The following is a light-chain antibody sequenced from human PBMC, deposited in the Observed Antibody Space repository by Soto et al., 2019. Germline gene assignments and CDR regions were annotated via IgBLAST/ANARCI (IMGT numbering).Light chain of an antibody. CDR3: QQYNNWLRT. J-gene: IGKJ3*01. CDR1: QSVSSN. V-gene: IGKV3-15*01. Sequence: EIVMTQSPATLSVSPGERATLSCRASQSVSSNLAWYQQKPGQVPRLLIYGASTRATGIPARFSGSGSGTEFTLTISSLQSEDFAVYYCQQYNNWLRTFGPGTKVDIK. CDR2: GAS.